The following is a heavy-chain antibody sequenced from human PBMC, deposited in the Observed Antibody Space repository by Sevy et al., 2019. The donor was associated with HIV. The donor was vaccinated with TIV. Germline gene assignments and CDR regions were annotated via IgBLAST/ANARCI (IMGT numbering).Heavy chain of an antibody. V-gene: IGHV1-18*01. CDR3: ARVREDIVVVPAAIRNYYYGMDV. CDR2: ISAYNGNT. J-gene: IGHJ6*02. D-gene: IGHD2-2*02. CDR1: GYTFTSYG. Sequence: ASVKVSCKASGYTFTSYGISWVRQAPGQGLEWMGWISAYNGNTNYAQELQGRVTMTTDTSTSTAYMELRSLRSDDTAVYYCARVREDIVVVPAAIRNYYYGMDVWGQGTTVTVSS.